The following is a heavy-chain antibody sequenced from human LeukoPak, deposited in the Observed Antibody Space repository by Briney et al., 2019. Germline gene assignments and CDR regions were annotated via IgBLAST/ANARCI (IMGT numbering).Heavy chain of an antibody. J-gene: IGHJ1*01. V-gene: IGHV5-51*01. CDR2: IYPGDSDT. D-gene: IGHD3-22*01. CDR1: GYSFTTYW. CDR3: ARASSSSGYYYPEYFQH. Sequence: GESLKISCKSSGYSFTTYWIGWVRQMPGKGLEWMGIIYPGDSDTTYSPSFQGQVTISADKSISTAYLQWSSLKASDTAMYYCARASSSSGYYYPEYFQHWGQGTLVTVSS.